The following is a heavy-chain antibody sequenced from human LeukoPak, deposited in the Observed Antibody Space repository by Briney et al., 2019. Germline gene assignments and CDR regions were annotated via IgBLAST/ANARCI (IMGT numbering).Heavy chain of an antibody. V-gene: IGHV3-30*14. D-gene: IGHD2-2*01. CDR2: ISYDGSNK. CDR1: GFTFSSYA. CDR3: AKDNPIEEVPGLGPGS. Sequence: QPGGSLRLSCAASGFTFSSYAMHWVRQAPGKGLEWVAVISYDGSNKYYADSVKGRFTISRDNSKNTLYLQMNSLRAEDTAVYYCAKDNPIEEVPGLGPGSWGQGTLVTVSS. J-gene: IGHJ5*02.